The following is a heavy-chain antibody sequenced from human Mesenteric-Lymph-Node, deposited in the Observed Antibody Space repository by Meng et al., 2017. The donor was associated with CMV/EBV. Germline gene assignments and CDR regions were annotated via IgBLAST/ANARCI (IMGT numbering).Heavy chain of an antibody. CDR3: ARDIIVVVPAAVPIRYYYYYGMDV. D-gene: IGHD2-2*01. J-gene: IGHJ6*02. Sequence: GESLKISCAASGFTFSDYNMNWVRQAPGKGLEWVSSITGSSTYIYYADSLKGRFTISRDNAKNSLYLQMNSLRAEDTAVYYCARDIIVVVPAAVPIRYYYYYGMDVWGQGTTVTVSS. CDR1: GFTFSDYN. CDR2: ITGSSTYI. V-gene: IGHV3-21*01.